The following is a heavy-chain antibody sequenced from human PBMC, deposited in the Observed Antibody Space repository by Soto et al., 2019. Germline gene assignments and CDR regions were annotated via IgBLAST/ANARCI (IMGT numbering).Heavy chain of an antibody. D-gene: IGHD6-13*01. J-gene: IGHJ4*02. CDR3: ARLRASSWYMGGYLDY. V-gene: IGHV3-11*06. CDR1: GFTFSDYY. Sequence: QVQLVESGGGLVKPGGSLRLSCVASGFTFSDYYMGWVRQAPGKGLEYISYIVTSSAYTNYADSVKGRFSISRDNAKNSLHLVMNSLRAEVSGVYYCARLRASSWYMGGYLDYWGLGTQVTVSS. CDR2: IVTSSAYT.